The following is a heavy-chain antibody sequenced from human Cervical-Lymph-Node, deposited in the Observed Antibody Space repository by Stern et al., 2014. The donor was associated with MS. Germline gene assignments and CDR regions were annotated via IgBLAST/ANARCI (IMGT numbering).Heavy chain of an antibody. CDR3: ARGGRMASMFY. CDR2: IYSNGNT. V-gene: IGHV4-59*01. CDR1: GASFTDYY. D-gene: IGHD5-24*01. Sequence: VQLVESGPGLVRPSETLSLTCTVSGASFTDYYWSWIRQPPGKGLAWIGYIYSNGNTNYSPSLKSRIAISVDTSKSYFSLNLTSVTAADTAVYYCARGGRMASMFYWGQGMLVTVSS. J-gene: IGHJ4*02.